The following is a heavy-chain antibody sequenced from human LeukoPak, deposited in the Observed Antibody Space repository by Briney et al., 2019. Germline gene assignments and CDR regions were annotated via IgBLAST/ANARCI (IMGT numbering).Heavy chain of an antibody. J-gene: IGHJ6*03. CDR1: GYTFTGYY. CDR2: INPNSGGT. D-gene: IGHD3-10*01. CDR3: ARAMVRGGQYYYYYYMDV. V-gene: IGHV1-2*02. Sequence: ASVKVSCKASGYTFTGYYMHWVRQAPGQGLEWMGWINPNSGGTNYAQKFQGRVTMTRDTSIRTAYMELSRLRSDDPAVYYCARAMVRGGQYYYYYYMDVWGKGTTVTVSS.